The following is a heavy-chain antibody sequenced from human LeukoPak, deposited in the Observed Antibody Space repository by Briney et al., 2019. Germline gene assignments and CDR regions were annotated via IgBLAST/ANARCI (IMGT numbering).Heavy chain of an antibody. CDR2: ISYDGSNK. V-gene: IGHV3-30-3*01. J-gene: IGHJ4*02. CDR1: GFTFSSYA. D-gene: IGHD3-3*01. CDR3: ARDMKFDTYYDFWSGFTGFSN. Sequence: GGSLRLSCAASGFTFSSYAMPRVRQAPGKGLEWVAVISYDGSNKYYADSVKGRFTISRDNSKNTLYLQMNSLRAEDTAVYYCARDMKFDTYYDFWSGFTGFSNWGQGTLVTVSS.